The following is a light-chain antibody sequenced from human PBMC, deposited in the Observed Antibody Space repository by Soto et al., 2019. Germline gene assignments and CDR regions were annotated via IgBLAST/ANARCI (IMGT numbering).Light chain of an antibody. CDR1: QSVSNNY. CDR2: GAS. V-gene: IGKV3-20*01. J-gene: IGKJ1*01. Sequence: EIVFAYSSGTLSFSPVERATLSCRASQSVSNNYLAWYQQKPGQAPRLVTYGASNRATGIPDRFSASGSGTDFTLTISRLEPEDFAVYYCQQYISSPLTFGQGTKVDIK. CDR3: QQYISSPLT.